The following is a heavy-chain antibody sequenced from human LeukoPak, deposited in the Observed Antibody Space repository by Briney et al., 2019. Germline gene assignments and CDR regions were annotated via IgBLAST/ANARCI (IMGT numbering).Heavy chain of an antibody. V-gene: IGHV3-15*01. CDR2: IKSKANGGTT. CDR3: TTDDPLNTS. Sequence: GGSLRLSCVASGFSFSDYYMSWIRQAPGKGLEWVGRIKSKANGGTTDYTAPVKGRFTVSRDDSKNTLYLQLNSLKTEDTAMYYCTTDDPLNTSWGQGTLVTVSS. CDR1: GFSFSDYY. J-gene: IGHJ4*02. D-gene: IGHD5-18*01.